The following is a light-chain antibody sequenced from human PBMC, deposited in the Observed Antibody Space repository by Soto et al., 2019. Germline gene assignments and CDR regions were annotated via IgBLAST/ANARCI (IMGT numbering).Light chain of an antibody. Sequence: ETVMTQSPATLSVSPGERVTLSCRASQTVTTNLAWYQQKSGQAPRLLIYGASTRATGIPAGFSGSGSGTEFTLTISNLQSEDSALYYCQQYNNWPPSVTYTFGQGTKLEIK. CDR2: GAS. J-gene: IGKJ2*01. CDR3: QQYNNWPPSVTYT. CDR1: QTVTTN. V-gene: IGKV3-15*01.